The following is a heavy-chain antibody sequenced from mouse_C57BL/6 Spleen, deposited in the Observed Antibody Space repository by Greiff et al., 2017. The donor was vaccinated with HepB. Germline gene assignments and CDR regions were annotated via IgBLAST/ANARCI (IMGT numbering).Heavy chain of an antibody. D-gene: IGHD4-1*01. V-gene: IGHV1-26*01. Sequence: VQLQQSGPELVKPGASVKISCKASGYTFTDYYMNWVKQSHGKSLEWIGDINPNNGGTSYNQKFKGKATLTVDKSSSTAYMELRSLTSEDSAVYYCARITGTSYFDYWGQGTTLTVSS. CDR3: ARITGTSYFDY. CDR1: GYTFTDYY. CDR2: INPNNGGT. J-gene: IGHJ2*01.